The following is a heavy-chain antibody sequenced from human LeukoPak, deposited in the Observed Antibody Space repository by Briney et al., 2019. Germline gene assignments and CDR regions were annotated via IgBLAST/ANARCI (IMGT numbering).Heavy chain of an antibody. Sequence: PGGSLRLSCTASGFTFNTYGMHWVRQAPGKGLEWVAFVRFDESDRYYGDSVKGRFAISRDNSKKTLYLQMNSLRPEDTAVYYCAKGLGYCHSARCHDYYYYYLDVWGKGTTVTVSS. CDR2: VRFDESDR. D-gene: IGHD2-2*01. CDR1: GFTFNTYG. CDR3: AKGLGYCHSARCHDYYYYYLDV. V-gene: IGHV3-30*02. J-gene: IGHJ6*03.